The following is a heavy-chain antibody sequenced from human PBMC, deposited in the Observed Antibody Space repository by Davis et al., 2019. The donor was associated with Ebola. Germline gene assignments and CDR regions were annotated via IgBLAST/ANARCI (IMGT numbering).Heavy chain of an antibody. V-gene: IGHV1-18*04. Sequence: ASVKVSCKASGYTFTGYYIHWVRQAPGQGLEWMGWISTYSGNTNSAQKFQGRVTMTTDTSTRTAYMELRSLRSDDTAVYYCARVDDSSGYHEAFDIWGQGTMVTVSS. CDR2: ISTYSGNT. CDR1: GYTFTGYY. D-gene: IGHD3-22*01. J-gene: IGHJ3*02. CDR3: ARVDDSSGYHEAFDI.